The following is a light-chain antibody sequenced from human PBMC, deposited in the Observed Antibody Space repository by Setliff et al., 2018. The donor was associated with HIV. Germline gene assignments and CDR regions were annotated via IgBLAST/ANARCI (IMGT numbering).Light chain of an antibody. V-gene: IGLV2-14*03. CDR2: DVI. Sequence: QSVLAQPASVSGSPGQSITISCTGISSDVGGYYSVSWYQQHPGKAPKLMIYDVINRPSGVSNRFSGSRSGNTASLTISGLQVEDEADYYCSSYTTSSTLYVFGPGTKFTVL. CDR1: SSDVGGYYS. J-gene: IGLJ1*01. CDR3: SSYTTSSTLYV.